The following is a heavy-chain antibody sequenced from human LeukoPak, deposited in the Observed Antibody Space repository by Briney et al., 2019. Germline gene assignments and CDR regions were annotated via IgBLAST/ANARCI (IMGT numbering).Heavy chain of an antibody. V-gene: IGHV4-34*01. CDR2: INHKGAT. Sequence: PSETLSLTCAVYGGSFSGYYWTWVRQPPGKGLEWIGEINHKGATNYNPSLKSRVTISLDTSKNHFSLKLSSVTAADTAVYYCARGPHFYGSGSYEYSYYYYYYGMDVWGKGTAVTVSS. CDR1: GGSFSGYY. D-gene: IGHD3-10*01. CDR3: ARGPHFYGSGSYEYSYYYYYYGMDV. J-gene: IGHJ6*04.